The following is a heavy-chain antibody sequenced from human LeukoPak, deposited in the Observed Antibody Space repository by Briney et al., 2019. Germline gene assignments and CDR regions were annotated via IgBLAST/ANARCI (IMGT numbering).Heavy chain of an antibody. CDR1: GYTFTSYG. CDR3: ARDLQVDSRASGY. Sequence: GASVKVSCKASGYTFTSYGISWVRQAPGQGLEWMGIINPSGGSTSYAQKFQGRVTMTRDTSTSTVYMELSSLRSEDTAVYYCARDLQVDSRASGYWGQGTLVTVSS. J-gene: IGHJ4*02. V-gene: IGHV1-46*01. D-gene: IGHD3-22*01. CDR2: INPSGGST.